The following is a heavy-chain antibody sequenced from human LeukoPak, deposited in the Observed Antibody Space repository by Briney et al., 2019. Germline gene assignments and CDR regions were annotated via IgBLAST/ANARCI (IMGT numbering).Heavy chain of an antibody. Sequence: SVKVSCKASGGTFSSYAISWVRQAPGQGLEWMGGIIPIFGTANYAQKFQGRVTITADESTSTAYMELSSLRSEDTAVYYCARDPYYYDSSGAGYYYYMDVWGKGTTVTVSS. CDR2: IIPIFGTA. V-gene: IGHV1-69*13. D-gene: IGHD3-22*01. CDR1: GGTFSSYA. CDR3: ARDPYYYDSSGAGYYYYMDV. J-gene: IGHJ6*03.